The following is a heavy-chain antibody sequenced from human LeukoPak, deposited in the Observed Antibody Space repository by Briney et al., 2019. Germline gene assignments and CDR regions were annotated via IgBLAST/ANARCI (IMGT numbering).Heavy chain of an antibody. Sequence: SETLSLTCAVSGGSISTGGYSWSWIRQPPGKGLEWIGYIYYSGSTYYNPSIKSRVTISVDRSKNQFSLKLTSVTAADTAVYYCARVPGDYGLDYWGQGTLVTVSS. CDR2: IYYSGST. D-gene: IGHD4-17*01. CDR3: ARVPGDYGLDY. J-gene: IGHJ4*02. V-gene: IGHV4-30-2*01. CDR1: GGSISTGGYS.